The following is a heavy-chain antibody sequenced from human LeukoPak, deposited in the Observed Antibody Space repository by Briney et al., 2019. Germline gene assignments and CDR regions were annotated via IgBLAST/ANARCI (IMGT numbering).Heavy chain of an antibody. CDR1: GFVFSIYT. CDR2: ISGSGNGFSI. D-gene: IGHD3-16*01. J-gene: IGHJ4*02. V-gene: IGHV3-64D*06. CDR3: VRDFGRVRGTPDS. Sequence: GGSLRLSCSASGFVFSIYTMYWVRQTPGKGPEYVSTISGSGNGFSIYYADSVKGRFTISRDDSKSILYLQMNGLRSEDTAVYYCVRDFGRVRGTPDSWGQGTLVTVSS.